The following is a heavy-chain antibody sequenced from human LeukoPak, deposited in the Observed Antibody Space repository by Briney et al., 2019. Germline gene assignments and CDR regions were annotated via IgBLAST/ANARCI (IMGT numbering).Heavy chain of an antibody. D-gene: IGHD5-18*01. J-gene: IGHJ4*02. CDR1: GFTFSSYS. CDR3: AREGVGLGREYTYGTRYYVDH. V-gene: IGHV3-48*02. CDR2: ISSRSDSI. Sequence: GGSLRLSCAASGFTFSSYSMNWVRQAPGKGLEGVSYISSRSDSIYYADSVKGRFTTSRDNGKNSLYLQMNSLRDEDTAVYYCAREGVGLGREYTYGTRYYVDHWGQGTLVTVSS.